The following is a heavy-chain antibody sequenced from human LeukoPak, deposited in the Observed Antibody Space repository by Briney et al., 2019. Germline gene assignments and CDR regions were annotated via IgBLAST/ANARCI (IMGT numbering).Heavy chain of an antibody. CDR2: INWNGGST. CDR1: GFTFDDYG. CDR3: ARAGDYYDSSGSHGDY. J-gene: IGHJ4*02. D-gene: IGHD3-22*01. Sequence: RTGGSLRLSCAASGFTFDDYGMSWVRQAPGKGLEWVSGINWNGGSTGYADSVKGRFTISRDNAKNSLYLQMNSLRAEDTALYYCARAGDYYDSSGSHGDYWGQGTLVTVSS. V-gene: IGHV3-20*04.